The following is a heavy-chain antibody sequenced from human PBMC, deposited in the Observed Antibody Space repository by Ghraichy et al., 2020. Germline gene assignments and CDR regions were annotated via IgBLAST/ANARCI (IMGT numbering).Heavy chain of an antibody. Sequence: ETLSLTCTVSGGSISSYCWSWIRQPPGKGLEWIGYIYYSGSTNYNPSLKSRLTISVDTSKNQFSLKLSSVTAADTAVYYCARGPTRYYFDYWGQGTLVTVSS. CDR1: GGSISSYC. CDR2: IYYSGST. CDR3: ARGPTRYYFDY. J-gene: IGHJ4*02. V-gene: IGHV4-59*01.